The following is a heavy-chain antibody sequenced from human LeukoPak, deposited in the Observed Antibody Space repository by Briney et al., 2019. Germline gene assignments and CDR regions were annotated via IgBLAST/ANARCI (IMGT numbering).Heavy chain of an antibody. J-gene: IGHJ4*02. CDR3: TTEYNFNYYDSSGYYY. D-gene: IGHD3-22*01. CDR1: GFTFSTYA. Sequence: GRSLRLSCAASGFTFSTYAMHWVRQAPGKGLEWVAVISDDGSNKYYGDSVKGRFTISRDNSKNTLYLQMNSLRPEDTAVYYCTTEYNFNYYDSSGYYYWGQGTLVTVSS. V-gene: IGHV3-30-3*01. CDR2: ISDDGSNK.